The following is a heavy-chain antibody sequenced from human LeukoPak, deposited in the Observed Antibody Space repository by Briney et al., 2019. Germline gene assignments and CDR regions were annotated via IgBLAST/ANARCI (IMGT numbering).Heavy chain of an antibody. CDR2: ISSSSGTI. Sequence: GGSLRLSCAASGFTFSSYSMNWVRQAPGKGLEWISYISSSSGTIYYADSVKGRFTISRDNAKNSLYLQMNSLRAEDTAVYYCARGPLGTTLTTGIFECWGQGTLVTVSS. J-gene: IGHJ4*02. CDR1: GFTFSSYS. V-gene: IGHV3-48*01. D-gene: IGHD4-11*01. CDR3: ARGPLGTTLTTGIFEC.